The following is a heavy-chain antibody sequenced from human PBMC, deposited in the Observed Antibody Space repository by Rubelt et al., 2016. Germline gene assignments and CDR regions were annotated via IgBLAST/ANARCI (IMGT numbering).Heavy chain of an antibody. CDR3: AKYQGIVGATYYYYYGMDV. CDR2: ISGSGGST. Sequence: LEWVSAISGSGGSTYYADSVKGRFTISRDNSKNTLYLQMNSLRAEDTAVYYFAKYQGIVGATYYYYYGMDVWGQGTTVTVSS. D-gene: IGHD1-26*01. J-gene: IGHJ6*02. V-gene: IGHV3-23*01.